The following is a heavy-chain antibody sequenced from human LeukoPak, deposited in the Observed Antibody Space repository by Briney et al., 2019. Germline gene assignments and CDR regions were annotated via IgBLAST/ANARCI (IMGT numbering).Heavy chain of an antibody. CDR2: MNPNSGNT. CDR1: GYTFTSYD. J-gene: IGHJ4*02. CDR3: VRNRGHRLVGPTNYFDY. V-gene: IGHV1-8*03. Sequence: ASVKVSCKASGYTFTSYDINWVRQATGQGLEWMGWMNPNSGNTGYAQKFQGRVTITRNTSISTAYMDLRSLRSDDTAVYYCVRNRGHRLVGPTNYFDYWGQGTLVTVSS. D-gene: IGHD1-26*01.